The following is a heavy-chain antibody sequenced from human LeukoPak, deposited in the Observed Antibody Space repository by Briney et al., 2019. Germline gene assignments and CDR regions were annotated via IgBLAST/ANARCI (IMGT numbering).Heavy chain of an antibody. CDR2: IYTSGST. CDR3: ARHSRTIRRHSISWETPPPYYYYIDV. Sequence: PSETLSLTCTVSGGSISSGSYYWSWIRQPAGKGLEWIGRIYTSGSTNHNPSLKSRATISVDTSKNQFSLKLSSVTAADTAVYYCARHSRTIRRHSISWETPPPYYYYIDVWGKGTTDTVSS. CDR1: GGSISSGSYY. V-gene: IGHV4-61*02. J-gene: IGHJ6*03. D-gene: IGHD6-13*01.